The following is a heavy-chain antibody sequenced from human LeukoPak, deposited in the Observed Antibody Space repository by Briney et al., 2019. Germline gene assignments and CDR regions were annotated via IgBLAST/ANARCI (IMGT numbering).Heavy chain of an antibody. CDR2: ISGSGSST. CDR3: AKRGFGYYFDY. Sequence: GGSLRLSCAASGFTFSSYAMSWVRQAPGKGLEWVSAISGSGSSTYYADSVKGRFTISRDNSKNTLYLQMNSLRADDTAVYYCAKRGFGYYFDYWGQGALVTVSS. J-gene: IGHJ4*02. CDR1: GFTFSSYA. V-gene: IGHV3-23*01. D-gene: IGHD3-10*01.